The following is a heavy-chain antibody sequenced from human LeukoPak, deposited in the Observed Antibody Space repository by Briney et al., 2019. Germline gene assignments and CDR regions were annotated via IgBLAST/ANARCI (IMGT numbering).Heavy chain of an antibody. CDR1: GGSMNSYY. J-gene: IGHJ5*02. CDR2: IYYSGSS. D-gene: IGHD3-3*01. CDR3: ARTEYDFWSGWAWFDP. V-gene: IGHV4-59*08. Sequence: SETLSLTCSVSGGSMNSYYWSWIRQSPGKGLEWVGYIYYSGSSKYNPSLKRRVTISVDTSKNQFSLKLSSVTAADTAVYYCARTEYDFWSGWAWFDPGGQGTLVSVSS.